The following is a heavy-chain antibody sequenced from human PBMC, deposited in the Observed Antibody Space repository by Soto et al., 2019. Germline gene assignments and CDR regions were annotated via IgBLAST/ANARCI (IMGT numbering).Heavy chain of an antibody. V-gene: IGHV4-30-4*01. Sequence: SETLSLTCTVSGGSISSGDYYWSWIRQPPGKGLEWIGYIYYSGSTYYNPSLKSRVTISVDTSKNQFSLKLSSVTAADTAVYYCARGRGTAAAGLTGWFDPWGQGTLVTVSS. CDR2: IYYSGST. D-gene: IGHD6-13*01. CDR1: GGSISSGDYY. J-gene: IGHJ5*02. CDR3: ARGRGTAAAGLTGWFDP.